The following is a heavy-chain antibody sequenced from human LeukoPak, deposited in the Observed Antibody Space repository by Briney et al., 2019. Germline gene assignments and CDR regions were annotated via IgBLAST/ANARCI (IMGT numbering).Heavy chain of an antibody. CDR1: GFTVSSNY. CDR2: LYSGGGT. J-gene: IGHJ4*02. D-gene: IGHD2-8*01. V-gene: IGHV3-66*01. CDR3: ARALVQYDLPRYSDC. Sequence: PGGSLRLSCAASGFTVSSNYMSWVRQAPGKGLEWVSGLYSGGGTYYADSVKGRFDISRDNSKNTLYLQMNSLRAEDTAVYYCARALVQYDLPRYSDCWGQGALVTVSS.